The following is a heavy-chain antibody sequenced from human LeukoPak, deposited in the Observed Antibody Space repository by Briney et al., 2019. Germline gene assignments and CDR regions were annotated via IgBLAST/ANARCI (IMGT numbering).Heavy chain of an antibody. CDR1: GFTFSTYE. Sequence: GGSLRLSCAASGFTFSTYEMNWVRQAPGKGLEWVSYISSSGSTIYYADSVKGRFTISRDNAKNSLYLQMNSLRAEDTAAYYCARGGDSHSGFDYWGQGTLVTVSS. CDR3: ARGGDSHSGFDY. D-gene: IGHD4-17*01. J-gene: IGHJ4*02. V-gene: IGHV3-48*03. CDR2: ISSSGSTI.